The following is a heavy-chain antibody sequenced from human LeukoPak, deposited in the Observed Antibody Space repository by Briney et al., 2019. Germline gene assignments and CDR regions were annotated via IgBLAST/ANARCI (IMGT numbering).Heavy chain of an antibody. D-gene: IGHD1-1*01. CDR3: VRVSRSNWVFDS. CDR1: GFTLRQYD. Sequence: GGSLRLSCAASGFTLRQYDLSWVRQAPGKGLEWVSGISGSGDITNYADSVKGRFSISRDNSKNTLSLQVSGLRAEDTAVYYCVRVSRSNWVFDSWGQGTLVTVS. J-gene: IGHJ5*01. V-gene: IGHV3-23*01. CDR2: ISGSGDIT.